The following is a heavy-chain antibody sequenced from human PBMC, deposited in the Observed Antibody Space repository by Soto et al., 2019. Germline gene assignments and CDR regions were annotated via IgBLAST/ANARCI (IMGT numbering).Heavy chain of an antibody. D-gene: IGHD2-2*01. CDR3: ARHRDCSSTICYRGVAGYYYGMDV. CDR1: GYSFTSYW. Sequence: GESLKISCKGSGYSFTSYWIGWVRQMPGKGLEWMGIIYPGDSDTRYSPSFQGQVTISADKSISTAYLQWSSLKASDTAMYYCARHRDCSSTICYRGVAGYYYGMDVWGQGTTVTVSS. CDR2: IYPGDSDT. V-gene: IGHV5-51*01. J-gene: IGHJ6*02.